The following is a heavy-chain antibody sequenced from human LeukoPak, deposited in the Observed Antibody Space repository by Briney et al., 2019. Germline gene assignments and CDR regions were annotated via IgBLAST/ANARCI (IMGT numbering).Heavy chain of an antibody. CDR3: ARDLAGYGDSEFDY. J-gene: IGHJ4*02. D-gene: IGHD4-17*01. CDR2: ISSSSSYI. CDR1: GFTLSSYS. Sequence: GGSLRLSCAASGFTLSSYSMNWVRQAPGKGLEWVSSISSSSSYIYYADSVKGRFTISRDNAKNSLYLQMNSLRAEDTAVYYCARDLAGYGDSEFDYWGQGTLVTVSS. V-gene: IGHV3-21*01.